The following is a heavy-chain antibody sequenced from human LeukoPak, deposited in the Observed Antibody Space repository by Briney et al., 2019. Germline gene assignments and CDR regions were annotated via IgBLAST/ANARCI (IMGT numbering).Heavy chain of an antibody. J-gene: IGHJ4*02. CDR1: GFSFSTYW. V-gene: IGHV3-7*01. Sequence: GGSLRLSSAASGFSFSTYWMSWVRQAPGKGLEWLASIKRDGSEIYYVDSVKGRFTISRDNAKNTLYLQMNTLRVEDAAVYYCARDLYHGSDEWGQGTLVTVSS. CDR2: IKRDGSEI. D-gene: IGHD3-10*01. CDR3: ARDLYHGSDE.